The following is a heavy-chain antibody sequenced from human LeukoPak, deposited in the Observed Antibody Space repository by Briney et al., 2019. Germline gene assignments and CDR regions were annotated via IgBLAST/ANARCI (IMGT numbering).Heavy chain of an antibody. CDR3: ARDWPKKGYAFDI. Sequence: GGSLRLSCAASGFTVSSNYVSWVRQAPGKGLEWVSVIYSGGSTYYADSVKGRFTISRDNSKNTLYLQMNSLRAEDTAVYYCARDWPKKGYAFDIWGQGTMVTVPS. CDR2: IYSGGST. V-gene: IGHV3-66*02. J-gene: IGHJ3*02. D-gene: IGHD2-21*01. CDR1: GFTVSSNY.